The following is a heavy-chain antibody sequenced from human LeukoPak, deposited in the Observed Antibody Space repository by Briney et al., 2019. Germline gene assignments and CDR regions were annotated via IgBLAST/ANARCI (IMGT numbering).Heavy chain of an antibody. D-gene: IGHD5-18*01. CDR2: INHSGST. J-gene: IGHJ4*02. V-gene: IGHV4-34*01. CDR3: ARRGKHSYGYRDY. Sequence: SETLSLTCAVYGGSFSGYYWSWIRQPPGKGLEWIGEINHSGSTNYNPSLKSRVTISVDTSKNQFSLKLSSVTAADTAVYYCARRGKHSYGYRDYWGQGTLVTVSS. CDR1: GGSFSGYY.